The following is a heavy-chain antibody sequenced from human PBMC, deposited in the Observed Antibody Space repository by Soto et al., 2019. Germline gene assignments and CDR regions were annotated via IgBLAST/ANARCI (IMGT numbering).Heavy chain of an antibody. J-gene: IGHJ4*02. CDR1: GGSISSGHYH. V-gene: IGHV4-39*07. D-gene: IGHD5-12*01. CDR2: IHHSGSA. Sequence: PSETLSLTCTVSGGSISSGHYHWGWIRQPPGKGLEWIASIHHSGSAHYNPSLKSRVTISVDTSKSQFSLKLSSVTAADTAVYYCARAPSWRGGYGHWGQGTLVTVST. CDR3: ARAPSWRGGYGH.